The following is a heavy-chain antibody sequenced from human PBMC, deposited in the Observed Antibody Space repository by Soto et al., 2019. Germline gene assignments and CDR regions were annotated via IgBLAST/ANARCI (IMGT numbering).Heavy chain of an antibody. J-gene: IGHJ6*02. V-gene: IGHV5-51*01. CDR2: IYPGDSDI. CDR1: GYSFTSYW. D-gene: IGHD3-10*01. CDR3: AGAMVRGKNYYGMDV. Sequence: PGESLKISCKGSGYSFTSYWIGWVRQMPGKGLEGMGIIYPGDSDIRYSPSFQGQVTISADKSISTAYLQWSSLKASDTAMYYCAGAMVRGKNYYGMDVWGQGTTVTVSS.